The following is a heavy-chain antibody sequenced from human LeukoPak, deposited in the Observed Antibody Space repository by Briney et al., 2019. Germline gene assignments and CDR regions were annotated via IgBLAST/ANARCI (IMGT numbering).Heavy chain of an antibody. V-gene: IGHV4-4*09. Sequence: PSETLSLTCTVSGGSISSYYWSWIRQPPGKGLEWIGYIYTSGSTNYNPSLKSRVTISVDTSKNQFSLKLSSVTAADTAVYYCARCQDSGYYAFYIWGHGTMVTFSS. J-gene: IGHJ3*02. D-gene: IGHD3-22*01. CDR3: ARCQDSGYYAFYI. CDR2: IYTSGST. CDR1: GGSISSYY.